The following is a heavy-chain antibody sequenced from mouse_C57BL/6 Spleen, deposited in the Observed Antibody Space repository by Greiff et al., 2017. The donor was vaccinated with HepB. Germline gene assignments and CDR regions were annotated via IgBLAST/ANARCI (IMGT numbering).Heavy chain of an antibody. CDR3: ARSGSSYTLDY. J-gene: IGHJ2*01. CDR1: GYAFSSSW. D-gene: IGHD1-1*01. V-gene: IGHV1-82*01. Sequence: VNVVESGPELVKPGASVKISCKASGYAFSSSWMNWVKQRPGKGLEWIGRIYPGDGDTNYNGKFKGKATLTADKSSSTAYMQLSSLTSEDSAVYFCARSGSSYTLDYWGQGTTLTVSS. CDR2: IYPGDGDT.